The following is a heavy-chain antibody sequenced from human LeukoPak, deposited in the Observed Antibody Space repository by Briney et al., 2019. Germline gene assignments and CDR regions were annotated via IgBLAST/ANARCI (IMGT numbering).Heavy chain of an antibody. Sequence: RASVKVSCKASGGTFSSYAISWVRQAPGQGLEWMGGIIPIFGTANYAQKFQGRVTMTEDTSTDTAYMELSSLRSEDTAVYYCATDAYDFWSGYYPGYWGQGTLVTVSS. V-gene: IGHV1-69*06. J-gene: IGHJ4*02. CDR1: GGTFSSYA. CDR3: ATDAYDFWSGYYPGY. D-gene: IGHD3-3*01. CDR2: IIPIFGTA.